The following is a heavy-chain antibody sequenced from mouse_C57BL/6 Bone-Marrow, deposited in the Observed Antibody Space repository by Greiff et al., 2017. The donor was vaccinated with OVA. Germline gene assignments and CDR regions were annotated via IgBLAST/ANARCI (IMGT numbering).Heavy chain of an antibody. J-gene: IGHJ3*01. D-gene: IGHD2-5*01. CDR2: LAPSDRYT. V-gene: IGHV1-69*01. CDR1: GYTFTSYW. Sequence: QFPLQHPVAELVMPVASVKLSCKASGYTFTSYWMHWVKQRPGHGLEWIGELAPSDRYTNYNQKFKCKSTLTVDKSSSTAYMQLSSLTSEDSAVDYCARRRDYSNSWFAYWGQGTLVTVSA. CDR3: ARRRDYSNSWFAY.